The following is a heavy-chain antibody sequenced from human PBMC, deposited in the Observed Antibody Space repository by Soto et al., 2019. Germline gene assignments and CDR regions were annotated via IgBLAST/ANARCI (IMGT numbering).Heavy chain of an antibody. Sequence: PSETLSLTCTVSGGSISSGDYYWSWIRQPPGKGLEWIGYIYYSGSTYYNPSLKSRVTISVDTSKNQFSLKLSSVTAADTAVYYCAREGFDPQLSGYFDYWGQGTLVTVSS. J-gene: IGHJ4*02. CDR3: AREGFDPQLSGYFDY. D-gene: IGHD6-6*01. V-gene: IGHV4-30-4*01. CDR1: GGSISSGDYY. CDR2: IYYSGST.